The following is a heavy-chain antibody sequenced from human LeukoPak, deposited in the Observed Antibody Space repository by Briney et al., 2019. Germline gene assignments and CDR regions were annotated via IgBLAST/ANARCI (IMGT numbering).Heavy chain of an antibody. D-gene: IGHD4-17*01. V-gene: IGHV1-46*01. CDR1: GYIFTNSF. J-gene: IGHJ4*02. CDR3: ARDADYGDYASDY. Sequence: ASVKISCKASGYIFTNSFIHWVRQAPGQGLEWMGIINPSGGSTSYAQKFQGRVTMTRDTSTSTVYMELSSLRSEDTAVYYCARDADYGDYASDYWGQGTLVTVSS. CDR2: INPSGGST.